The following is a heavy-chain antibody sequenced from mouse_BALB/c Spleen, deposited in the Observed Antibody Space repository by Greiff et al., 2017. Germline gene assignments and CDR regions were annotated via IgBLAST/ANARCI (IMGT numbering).Heavy chain of an antibody. D-gene: IGHD1-1*01. CDR3: TRGNYYGSSYPFAD. CDR2: IYPGSGST. Sequence: LQQPGSELVRPGASVKLSCKASGYTFTSYWMHWVKQRPGQGLEWIGNIYPGSGSTNYDEKFKSKATLTVDTSSSTAYMQLSSLTSEDSAVYYCTRGNYYGSSYPFADWGQGTLVTVSA. J-gene: IGHJ3*01. V-gene: IGHV1S22*01. CDR1: GYTFTSYW.